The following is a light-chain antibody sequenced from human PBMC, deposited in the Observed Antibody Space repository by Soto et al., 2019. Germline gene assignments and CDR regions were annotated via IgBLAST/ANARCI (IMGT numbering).Light chain of an antibody. CDR2: HAS. CDR1: QSVSSN. J-gene: IGKJ1*01. V-gene: IGKV3-15*01. CDR3: QHYDKWRGT. Sequence: EIVMMQSPATLSVSPGERATLSCRASQSVSSNLAWYQQKPDQAPRLLTYHASIRATGIPARFSGSGSGTEFTLTISGLLPEDFAVYYCQHYDKWRGTFGQGTKVDIK.